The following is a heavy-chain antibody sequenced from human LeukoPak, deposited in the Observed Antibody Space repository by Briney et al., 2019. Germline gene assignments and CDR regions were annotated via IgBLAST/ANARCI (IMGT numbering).Heavy chain of an antibody. Sequence: PSQTLSLACTVSGGSISSGSYYWSWIRQPAGKGLEWIGRIYTSGSTNYNPSLKSRVTISVDTSKNQFSLKLSSVTAADTAVYYCARDGQDCSSTSCLSAYNCFDPWGQGTLVTVSS. CDR2: IYTSGST. D-gene: IGHD2-2*01. J-gene: IGHJ5*02. CDR3: ARDGQDCSSTSCLSAYNCFDP. V-gene: IGHV4-61*02. CDR1: GGSISSGSYY.